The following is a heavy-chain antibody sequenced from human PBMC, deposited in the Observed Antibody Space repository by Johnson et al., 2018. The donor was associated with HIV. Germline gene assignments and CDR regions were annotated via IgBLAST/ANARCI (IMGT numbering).Heavy chain of an antibody. Sequence: VQLVESGVGVLRPGGSLRLSCEGFGFIFADYGLSWVRQAPGRGLEWVSGINWNGGRIGYADSVKGRCTISRDNVRNSLYLQMNSLRAEDTAFYYCARRDSGSLSFDIWGQGTMVTVAS. CDR3: ARRDSGSLSFDI. J-gene: IGHJ3*02. CDR2: INWNGGRI. CDR1: GFIFADYG. D-gene: IGHD1-26*01. V-gene: IGHV3-20*04.